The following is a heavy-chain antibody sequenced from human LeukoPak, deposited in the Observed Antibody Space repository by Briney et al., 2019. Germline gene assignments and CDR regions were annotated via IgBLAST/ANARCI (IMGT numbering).Heavy chain of an antibody. D-gene: IGHD3-10*01. CDR1: GGSINNYY. Sequence: SETLSLTCTVSGGSINNYYWSWIRQPPGKGLEWIGYIYYSGSTKYNPSLKSRVTMSVDTSKNQFSLKLSSVTAADTAVYYCARERYYYGSGSYRDYWGQGALVTVSS. CDR2: IYYSGST. V-gene: IGHV4-59*01. J-gene: IGHJ4*02. CDR3: ARERYYYGSGSYRDY.